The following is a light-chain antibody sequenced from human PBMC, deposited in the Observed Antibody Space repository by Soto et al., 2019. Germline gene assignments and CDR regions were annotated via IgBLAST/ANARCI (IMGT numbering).Light chain of an antibody. CDR1: QSVSSSY. V-gene: IGKV3-20*01. CDR3: QKYGGSPPLT. Sequence: EIVLTQSPGTLSLSPGERATLSCRASQSVSSSYLAWYQQKPGQAPRLLIYGASNRATGIPDRFSGSGSGTEFALTISRIEPEDFAVYCCQKYGGSPPLTFGGGTKVEIK. J-gene: IGKJ4*01. CDR2: GAS.